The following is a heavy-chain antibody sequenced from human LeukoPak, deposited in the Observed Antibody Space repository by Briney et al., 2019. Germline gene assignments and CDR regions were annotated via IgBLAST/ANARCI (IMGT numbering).Heavy chain of an antibody. V-gene: IGHV4-4*09. CDR2: IYPSGSS. J-gene: IGHJ4*02. D-gene: IGHD5-18*01. CDR3: ARTQDRDMGYYFDV. CDR1: TGSVTISY. Sequence: PSETLSLTCTLSTGSVTISYSGCIRPPPERVMEWDGYIYPSGSSDYSPSLRSRVTISLETSSNQFSLKLNSVTAADTAVYYCARTQDRDMGYYFDVWGQETLVTVSS.